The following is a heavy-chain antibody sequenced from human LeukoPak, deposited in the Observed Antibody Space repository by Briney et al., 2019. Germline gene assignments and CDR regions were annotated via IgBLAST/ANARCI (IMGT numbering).Heavy chain of an antibody. D-gene: IGHD3-10*01. CDR2: IISMFETT. CDR3: ASSRRIHGSGLAVLYSWLDP. Sequence: SVKVSCKASGGSFSSKAISWVRQAPGQGLEWMGGIISMFETTNYAQKFQGRITITADESTNTAYMELSSLRSEDTAVYFWASSRRIHGSGLAVLYSWLDPWGPGTLVTVSS. J-gene: IGHJ5*02. CDR1: GGSFSSKA. V-gene: IGHV1-69*13.